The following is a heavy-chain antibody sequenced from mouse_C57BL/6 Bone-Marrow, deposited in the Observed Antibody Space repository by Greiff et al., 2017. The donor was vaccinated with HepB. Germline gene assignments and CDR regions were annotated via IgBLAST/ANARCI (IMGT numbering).Heavy chain of an antibody. Sequence: EVKLMESGAELVRPGASVKLSCTASGFTIKDDYMHWVKQRPEQGLEWIGWIDPENGDTEYASKFQGKATITADTTSNTAYLQLSSLTSEDTAVYYSTTYGSSYGFAYWGQGTLVTVSA. D-gene: IGHD1-1*01. CDR1: GFTIKDDY. V-gene: IGHV14-4*01. J-gene: IGHJ3*01. CDR2: IDPENGDT. CDR3: TTYGSSYGFAY.